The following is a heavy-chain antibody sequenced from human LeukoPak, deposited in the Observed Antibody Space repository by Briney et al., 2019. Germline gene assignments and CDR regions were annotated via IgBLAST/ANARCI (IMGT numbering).Heavy chain of an antibody. CDR2: IDYSGST. D-gene: IGHD2-2*01. CDR1: GDSISNFY. V-gene: IGHV4-59*01. J-gene: IGHJ4*02. CDR3: ARGLFSTRRESDY. Sequence: SETLSLTCSVSGDSISNFYWSWVRQPPGKGLEWIGYIDYSGSTSYNPSLKSRVTISIDTSKNQFSLRLSSVAAADTAVYFCARGLFSTRRESDYWGQGTLVTVSS.